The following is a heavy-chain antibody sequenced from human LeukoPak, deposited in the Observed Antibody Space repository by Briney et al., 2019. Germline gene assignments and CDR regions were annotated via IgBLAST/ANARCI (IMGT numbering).Heavy chain of an antibody. CDR2: IYYSGST. V-gene: IGHV4-31*03. CDR1: GGSISSGGYY. Sequence: SETLSLTCTVSGGSISSGGYYWSWLRQHPGKGLEWIGYIYYSGSTYYNPSLKSRVTISVDTSKNQFSLKLSSVTAADTAVYYCARDQADYYGSGSPFDYWGQGTLVTVSS. D-gene: IGHD3-10*01. J-gene: IGHJ4*02. CDR3: ARDQADYYGSGSPFDY.